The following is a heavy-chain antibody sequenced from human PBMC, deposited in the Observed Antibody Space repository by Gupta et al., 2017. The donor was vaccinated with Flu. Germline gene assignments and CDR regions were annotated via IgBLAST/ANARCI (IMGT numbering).Heavy chain of an antibody. CDR1: GYTFSGYY. CDR2: MNPNNGGT. J-gene: IGHJ4*02. Sequence: VQVVQSGAEVKEPGASVKVSCKASGYTFSGYYMHWVRQAPGQGLEWMGWMNPNNGGTNYAQKFQGRVTMTRDTSISTAYMELRRLKPDDTAVYYCARDRGGALPVADYWGQGTLVTVSS. CDR3: ARDRGGALPVADY. D-gene: IGHD6-19*01. V-gene: IGHV1-2*02.